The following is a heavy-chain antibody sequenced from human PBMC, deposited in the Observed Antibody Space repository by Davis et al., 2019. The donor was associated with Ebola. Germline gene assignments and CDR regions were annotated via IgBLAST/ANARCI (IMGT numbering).Heavy chain of an antibody. D-gene: IGHD1-26*01. CDR2: INPNSGGT. Sequence: ASVKVSCKASGYTFTGYYMHWVRQAPGQGLEWMGWINPNSGGTNYAQKFQGWVTMTRDTSISTAYMELSRLRSDDTAVYYCARDWVVGATGSYYGMDVWGQGTTVTVSS. V-gene: IGHV1-2*04. CDR1: GYTFTGYY. CDR3: ARDWVVGATGSYYGMDV. J-gene: IGHJ6*02.